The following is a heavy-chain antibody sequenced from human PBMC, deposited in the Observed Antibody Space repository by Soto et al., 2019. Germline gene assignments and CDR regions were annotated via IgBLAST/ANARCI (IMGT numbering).Heavy chain of an antibody. CDR3: ARARYCVSADCFPNWLDP. CDR2: IYYGGCT. D-gene: IGHD2-2*01. CDR1: GASVTSPGHY. V-gene: IGHV4-30-4*01. J-gene: IGHJ5*02. Sequence: PSETLSLTCSVSGASVTSPGHYGTWIRPSTGKGVEWIGDIYYGGCTVYNPSLTGRSTVSLDTSINHSSLNFTSVTATDPAVYFSARARYCVSADCFPNWLDPCGQGTMVTV.